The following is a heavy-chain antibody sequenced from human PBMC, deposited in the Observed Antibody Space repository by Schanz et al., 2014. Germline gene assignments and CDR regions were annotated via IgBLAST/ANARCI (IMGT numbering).Heavy chain of an antibody. CDR3: PADLWFGAVWGVW. CDR2: IKSKTDGGTR. Sequence: EVQLVESGGGLVKPGGFLRLSCATSGFTLNNAWMNWVRQAPGKGLQWVARIKSKTDGGTRDYAAPVKGRFTISTDDSKNTVYLQMNSLQTEDTAVYYCPADLWFGAVWGVWWGQGTLVTVSS. D-gene: IGHD3-10*01. CDR1: GFTLNNAW. V-gene: IGHV3-15*01. J-gene: IGHJ4*02.